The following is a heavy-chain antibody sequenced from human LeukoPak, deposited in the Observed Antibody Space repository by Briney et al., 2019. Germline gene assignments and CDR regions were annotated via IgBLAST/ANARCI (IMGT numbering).Heavy chain of an antibody. CDR3: ARDVSGGYDPGYFDY. J-gene: IGHJ4*02. V-gene: IGHV3-53*01. Sequence: PGGSQRLSCAASGFTVSSNYMSWVRQAPGKGLEWVSVIYSGGSTYYADSVKGRFTISRDNSKNTLYLQMNSLRAEDTAVYYCARDVSGGYDPGYFDYWGQGTLVTVSS. CDR1: GFTVSSNY. D-gene: IGHD5-12*01. CDR2: IYSGGST.